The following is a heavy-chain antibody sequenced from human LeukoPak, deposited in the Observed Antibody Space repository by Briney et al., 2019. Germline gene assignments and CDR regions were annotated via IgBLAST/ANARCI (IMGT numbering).Heavy chain of an antibody. J-gene: IGHJ4*02. Sequence: SGGSLRLSCSASGFTFSRHGMHWVRQAPGKGLEWVAVMYYDGISKYYADSVKGRFTISRDNSKNTLYLQMNSLRLEDTAVYYCARDYYCSGGSCLYFDYWGQGTLVTVSS. CDR2: MYYDGISK. CDR3: ARDYYCSGGSCLYFDY. D-gene: IGHD2-15*01. CDR1: GFTFSRHG. V-gene: IGHV3-33*01.